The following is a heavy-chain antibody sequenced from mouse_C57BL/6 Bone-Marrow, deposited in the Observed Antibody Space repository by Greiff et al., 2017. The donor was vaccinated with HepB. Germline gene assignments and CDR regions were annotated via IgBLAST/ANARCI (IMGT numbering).Heavy chain of an antibody. D-gene: IGHD1-1*01. Sequence: QVQLQQPGAELVKPGASVKLSCKASGYTFTSYCMHWVKQRPGRGLEWIGRIDPNSGGTNYNEKFKSKATLTVDKPSSTAYMQLSSLTAEDSAVYYCARFYYGNSDNYAMDYWGQGTSVTVSS. CDR1: GYTFTSYC. CDR2: IDPNSGGT. V-gene: IGHV1-72*01. CDR3: ARFYYGNSDNYAMDY. J-gene: IGHJ4*01.